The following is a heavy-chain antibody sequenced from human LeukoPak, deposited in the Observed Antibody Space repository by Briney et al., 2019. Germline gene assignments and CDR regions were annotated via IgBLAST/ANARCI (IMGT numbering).Heavy chain of an antibody. J-gene: IGHJ4*02. Sequence: SETLSLTCTVSGGSISSGGYYWSWIRQPPGKGLEWIGYIYHSGSTYYNPSLKSRVTISVDRSKNQFSLKLSSVTAADTAVYYCARVGGYSGYEPDYWGQGTLVTVSS. V-gene: IGHV4-30-2*01. CDR2: IYHSGST. CDR3: ARVGGYSGYEPDY. D-gene: IGHD5-12*01. CDR1: GGSISSGGYY.